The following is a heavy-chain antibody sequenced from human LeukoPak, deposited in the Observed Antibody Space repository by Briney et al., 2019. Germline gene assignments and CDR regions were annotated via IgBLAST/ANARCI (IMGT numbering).Heavy chain of an antibody. Sequence: SVKVSCKASGGTFSSYAISWVRQAPGQGLEWMGRIIPIFGIANYAQKFQGRVTITADKSTSTAYMELSSLRSEDTAVYYCARETEGSSGWFDYWGQGTLVTVSS. V-gene: IGHV1-69*04. D-gene: IGHD6-19*01. J-gene: IGHJ4*02. CDR1: GGTFSSYA. CDR3: ARETEGSSGWFDY. CDR2: IIPIFGIA.